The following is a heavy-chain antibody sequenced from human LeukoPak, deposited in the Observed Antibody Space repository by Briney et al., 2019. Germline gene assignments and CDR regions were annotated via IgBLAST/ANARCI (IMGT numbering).Heavy chain of an antibody. CDR3: AKSGDVTSMRFGELN. V-gene: IGHV3-23*01. J-gene: IGHJ4*02. Sequence: GSLRLSCAASGFTFSNTWMNWVRQAPGKGLEWVSAIRGSGDNTYYADSVRGRFTISRDSSSNTLYLQMNSLRADDTAVYYCAKSGDVTSMRFGELNWGQGTQVTVSS. CDR1: GFTFSNTW. CDR2: IRGSGDNT. D-gene: IGHD2-8*02.